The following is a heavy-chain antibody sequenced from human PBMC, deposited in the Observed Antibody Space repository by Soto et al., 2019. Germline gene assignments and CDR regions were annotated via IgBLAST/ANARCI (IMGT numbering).Heavy chain of an antibody. D-gene: IGHD4-17*01. CDR2: ISGSGGST. Sequence: GGSLRLSCAASGFTFSSYAMSWVRQAPGKGLEWVSAISGSGGSTYYADSVKGRFTISRDNSKNTLYLQMNSLRAEDTAVYYCSHNYGDYFDYWGQGTLVTVSS. J-gene: IGHJ4*02. CDR3: SHNYGDYFDY. CDR1: GFTFSSYA. V-gene: IGHV3-23*01.